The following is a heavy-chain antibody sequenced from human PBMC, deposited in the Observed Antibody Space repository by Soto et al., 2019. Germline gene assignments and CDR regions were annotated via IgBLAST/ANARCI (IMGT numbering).Heavy chain of an antibody. D-gene: IGHD3-10*01. CDR1: GFTFTNAW. J-gene: IGHJ4*02. V-gene: IGHV3-15*01. CDR3: TRTILQWFGESD. CDR2: IKSETDGATT. Sequence: EVQLVESGGGLVKPGGSLRLSCTASGFTFTNAWMSWVRQAPGKGLELVGRIKSETDGATTDYAAPVKGRFTISRADSTHTLYLHMNSLKTEDTAVDYCTRTILQWFGESDWGQGTLVTVSA.